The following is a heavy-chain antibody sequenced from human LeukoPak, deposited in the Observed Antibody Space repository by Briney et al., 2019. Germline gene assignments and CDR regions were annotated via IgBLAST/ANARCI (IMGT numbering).Heavy chain of an antibody. CDR3: ARRYSYGYIDS. V-gene: IGHV4-59*01. CDR1: GGSISSYY. J-gene: IGHJ4*02. Sequence: PSETLSLTCTVSGGSISSYYWSWIRQPPGKGLEWIGYIYYSGSTNYNPSLKSRVTISVDTSKNQFSLKLSSVTAADTAVYYCARRYSYGYIDSWGQGTLVTVSS. D-gene: IGHD5-18*01. CDR2: IYYSGST.